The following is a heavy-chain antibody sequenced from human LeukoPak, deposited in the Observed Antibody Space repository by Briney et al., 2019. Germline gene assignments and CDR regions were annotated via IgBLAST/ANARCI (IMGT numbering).Heavy chain of an antibody. V-gene: IGHV3-23*01. D-gene: IGHD6-19*01. CDR2: ISGSGIST. CDR1: GFTFSNYA. J-gene: IGHJ4*02. CDR3: AKVGDTGGWSLFDY. Sequence: GGSLRLSCAASGFTFSNYAMSWVRQAPGKGLEWVSSISGSGISTYYADSVKGRFTISRDNSRNTLYLQMNSLRAEDTAVYYCAKVGDTGGWSLFDYWGQGTLVTVSS.